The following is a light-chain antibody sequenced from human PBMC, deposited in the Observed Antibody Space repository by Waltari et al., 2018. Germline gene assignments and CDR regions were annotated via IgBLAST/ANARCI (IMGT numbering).Light chain of an antibody. CDR1: QSVSNN. CDR2: DAS. J-gene: IGKJ1*01. V-gene: IGKV3-15*01. Sequence: EVVMTQSPVTPSVSPGERATLPCRASQSVSNNLAWYHHKPGQAPRLVMYDASTRASGLPARFSGTGSGREFTLTINSLQSEDVAIYYCQQYSNWPPWTFGQGTTVEIK. CDR3: QQYSNWPPWT.